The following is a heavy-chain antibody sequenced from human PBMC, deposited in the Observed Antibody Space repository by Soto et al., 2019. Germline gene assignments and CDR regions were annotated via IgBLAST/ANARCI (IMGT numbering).Heavy chain of an antibody. CDR3: ARDSISIVVVTAIRAEYFQH. D-gene: IGHD2-21*02. V-gene: IGHV1-18*04. CDR1: GYTFTSYG. Sequence: ASVKVSCKASGYTFTSYGISWVRQAPGQGLEWMGWISAYNGNTNYAQKLQGRVTMTTDTSTSTAYMELRSPRSDDTAVYCCARDSISIVVVTAIRAEYFQHWGQGTLVTVSS. CDR2: ISAYNGNT. J-gene: IGHJ1*01.